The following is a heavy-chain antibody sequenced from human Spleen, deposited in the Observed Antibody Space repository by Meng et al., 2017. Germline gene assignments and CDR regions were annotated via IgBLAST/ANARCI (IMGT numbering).Heavy chain of an antibody. CDR2: INHSGST. J-gene: IGHJ4*02. D-gene: IGHD4-11*01. CDR1: GGSFSDYY. Sequence: LSAPRSPHFLVSGGSFSDYYWSWIRQPPGKGLELIGKINHSGSTNYNPSLESRATISVDTSQNNLSLKLSSVTAADSAVYYCARGPTTMAHDFDYWGQGTLVTVS. CDR3: ARGPTTMAHDFDY. V-gene: IGHV4-34*01.